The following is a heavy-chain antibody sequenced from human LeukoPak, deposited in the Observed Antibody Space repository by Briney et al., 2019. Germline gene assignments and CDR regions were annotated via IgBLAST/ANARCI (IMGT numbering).Heavy chain of an antibody. CDR2: IVGGGGTT. CDR3: AKARLSTGWAYNDY. V-gene: IGHV3-23*01. CDR1: GFTFTNYA. D-gene: IGHD6-19*01. J-gene: IGHJ4*02. Sequence: GGSLRLSCAASGFTFTNYAMSWVRQAPEKGLEWVSAIVGGGGTTFYADSVKGRFTISRDNAKNTVYLQMNSLRAEDTAVYYCAKARLSTGWAYNDYWGQGTLVTVSS.